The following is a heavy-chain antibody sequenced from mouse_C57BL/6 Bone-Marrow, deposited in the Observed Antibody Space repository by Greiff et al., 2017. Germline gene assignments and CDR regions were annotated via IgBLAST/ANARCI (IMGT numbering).Heavy chain of an antibody. CDR2: IWRGGST. V-gene: IGHV2-5*01. CDR3: AKDYDYAMDY. CDR1: GFSLTIHG. Sequence: GKLIESGPGLGQASQSLSINRPVPGFSLTIHGGQRGRQSPGKGLEWLGGIWRGGSTDYNAAFMSRLSITKDNSKSQVFFKMNSLQADDTAIYYCAKDYDYAMDYWGQGTSVTVSS. D-gene: IGHD1-1*02. J-gene: IGHJ4*01.